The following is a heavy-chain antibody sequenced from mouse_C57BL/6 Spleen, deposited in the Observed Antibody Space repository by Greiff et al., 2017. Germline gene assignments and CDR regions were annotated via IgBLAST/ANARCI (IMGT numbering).Heavy chain of an antibody. CDR3: AREGAGTSWFAY. J-gene: IGHJ3*01. V-gene: IGHV1-53*01. CDR2: INPSNGGT. CDR1: GYTFTSYW. Sequence: QVQLKQPGTELVKPGASVKLSCKASGYTFTSYWMHWVKQRPGQGLEWVGNINPSNGGTNYNEKFKSKATLTVDKSSSTAYMQLSSLTSEDSAVYYCAREGAGTSWFAYWGQGTLVTVSA. D-gene: IGHD4-1*01.